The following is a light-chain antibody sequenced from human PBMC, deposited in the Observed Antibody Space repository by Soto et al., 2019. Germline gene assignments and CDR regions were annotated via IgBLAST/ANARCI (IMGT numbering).Light chain of an antibody. CDR3: VLYMGSGSWV. Sequence: QTVVTQEPSFSVSPGGTVTLTCGLSSGSVSTSYYPSRYQQTPGQAPRTLIYSTHTRSSGVPDRFSGSILGNKAALTITGAQADDESDYYCVLYMGSGSWVFGGGTKVTVL. V-gene: IGLV8-61*01. J-gene: IGLJ3*02. CDR2: STH. CDR1: SGSVSTSYY.